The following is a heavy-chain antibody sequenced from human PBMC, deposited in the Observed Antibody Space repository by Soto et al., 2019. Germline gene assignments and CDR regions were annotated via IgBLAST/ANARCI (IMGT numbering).Heavy chain of an antibody. J-gene: IGHJ6*02. CDR1: GGTFSSYA. V-gene: IGHV1-69*12. Sequence: QVQLVQSGAGVKKPGSSVKVSCKASGGTFSSYAISWVRQAPGQGLEWMGGIIPIFGTANSAQKFQGRVTITADESTSTAYMEPRSLRSEDTAVYYCARDYEFWSGYGPNGMDVCGQGTTVTVSS. CDR3: ARDYEFWSGYGPNGMDV. CDR2: IIPIFGTA. D-gene: IGHD3-3*01.